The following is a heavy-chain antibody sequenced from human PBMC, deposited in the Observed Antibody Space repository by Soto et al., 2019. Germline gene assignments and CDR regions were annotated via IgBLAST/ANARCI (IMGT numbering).Heavy chain of an antibody. Sequence: LRLSCAASGFTFSSYSMNWVRQAPGKGLECVSYISSSSSTIYYADSVKGRFTISRDNSKNTAYLQMSSLRPEDTAVYYCVKGEYYYDGSAYYPFDYWGQGRMVTVSS. CDR3: VKGEYYYDGSAYYPFDY. J-gene: IGHJ4*02. V-gene: IGHV3-48*01. CDR1: GFTFSSYS. CDR2: ISSSSSTI. D-gene: IGHD3-22*01.